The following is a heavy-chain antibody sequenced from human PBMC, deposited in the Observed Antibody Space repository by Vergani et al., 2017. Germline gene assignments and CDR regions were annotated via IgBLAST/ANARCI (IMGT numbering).Heavy chain of an antibody. D-gene: IGHD6-13*01. CDR3: ARARAALTRHPFDP. CDR1: GYTFTGYY. Sequence: QVQLVQSGAEVKKPGASVKVSCKASGYTFTGYYMHWVRQAPGQGLEWMGWINPNSGGTNCAQKFQGRVTMTRDTSISTAYMELSRLGSDDTAVYYCARARAALTRHPFDPWGQGTLVTVSS. J-gene: IGHJ5*02. CDR2: INPNSGGT. V-gene: IGHV1-2*02.